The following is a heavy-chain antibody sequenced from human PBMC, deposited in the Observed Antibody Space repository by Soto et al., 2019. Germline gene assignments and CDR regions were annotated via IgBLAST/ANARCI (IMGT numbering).Heavy chain of an antibody. D-gene: IGHD2-21*01. CDR1: GDSVTRHY. J-gene: IGHJ5*02. V-gene: IGHV4-59*02. Sequence: SETLSLTCSFSGDSVTRHYLTWIRQSPEKGLEWIGYMHYTGFSHYNPSLKSRLTISVDRSKNQFSLKLSSVTAADTAVYYCARLIPPNTWFDPWGQGTLGTVSS. CDR2: MHYTGFS. CDR3: ARLIPPNTWFDP.